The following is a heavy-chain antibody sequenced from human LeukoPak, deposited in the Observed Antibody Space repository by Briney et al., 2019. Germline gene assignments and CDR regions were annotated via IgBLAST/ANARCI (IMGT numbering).Heavy chain of an antibody. V-gene: IGHV4-34*01. CDR3: ARVPRGSSPIDY. Sequence: SETLSLTCAVYGGSFSGYYWSWIRQPPGKGLEWIGEINHSGSTNYNPSLKSRVTISVDTSKNQFSLKLGSVTAADTAVYYCARVPRGSSPIDYWGQGTLVTVSS. CDR1: GGSFSGYY. CDR2: INHSGST. J-gene: IGHJ4*02. D-gene: IGHD6-6*01.